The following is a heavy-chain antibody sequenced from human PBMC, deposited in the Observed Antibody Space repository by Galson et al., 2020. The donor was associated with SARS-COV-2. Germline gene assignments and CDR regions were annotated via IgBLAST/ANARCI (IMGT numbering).Heavy chain of an antibody. V-gene: IGHV4-59*08. CDR2: VYHSGST. CDR1: GDSTNSYY. J-gene: IGHJ5*02. Sequence: LETLSLTCTVSGDSTNSYYWSWIRQPPGKGLEWLGYVYHSGSTNYNPSLKSRVTMSIDTSKNQFSLKLSSVTAADTAVYYCARQGSWFDTWGQGTLVTVSS. CDR3: ARQGSWFDT.